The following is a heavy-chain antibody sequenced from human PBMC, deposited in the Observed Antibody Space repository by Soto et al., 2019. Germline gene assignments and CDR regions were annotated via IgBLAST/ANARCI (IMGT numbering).Heavy chain of an antibody. CDR2: INSDGSST. Sequence: EVQLVESGGGLVQPGGSLILSSAVSGFTFSSDWMHWVRQAPGKGLVWVSRINSDGSSTSYADSVKGRFTISRDNAKNTLYLQMNSLRAEDTAVYYCASTVVTGYWGQGTLVTVSS. J-gene: IGHJ4*02. CDR3: ASTVVTGY. V-gene: IGHV3-74*01. D-gene: IGHD2-15*01. CDR1: GFTFSSDW.